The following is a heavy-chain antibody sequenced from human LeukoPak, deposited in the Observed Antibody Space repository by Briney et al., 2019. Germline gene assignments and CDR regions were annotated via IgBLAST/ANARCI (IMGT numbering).Heavy chain of an antibody. V-gene: IGHV1-2*02. CDR1: GYTFTGYY. J-gene: IGHJ4*02. CDR3: ARDRDTGTAMAIGGFYFDY. Sequence: GASVKVSCKASGYTFTGYYMHWVRQAPGQGLEWMGWINPNSGGTNYAQKFQGRVTMTRDTSISTAYMELGRLRSDDTAVYYCARDRDTGTAMAIGGFYFDYWGQGTLVTVSS. D-gene: IGHD5-18*01. CDR2: INPNSGGT.